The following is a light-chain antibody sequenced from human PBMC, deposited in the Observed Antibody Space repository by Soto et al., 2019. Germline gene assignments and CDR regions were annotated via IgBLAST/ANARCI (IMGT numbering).Light chain of an antibody. Sequence: QTVVSQEPSFSVSPGGTVTLTCGLTSGSVLTSYYPTWYQQTPGQAPRTLIYSTNIRCSGVPDRFSGSILGNKAALTITGAQADDESDYNCALYVGTGTVVCGGGTKRTVL. CDR3: ALYVGTGTVV. V-gene: IGLV8-61*01. CDR1: SGSVLTSYY. CDR2: STN. J-gene: IGLJ2*01.